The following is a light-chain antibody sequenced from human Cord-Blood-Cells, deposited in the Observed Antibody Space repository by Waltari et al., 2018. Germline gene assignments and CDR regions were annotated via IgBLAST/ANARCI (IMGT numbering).Light chain of an antibody. V-gene: IGLV2-23*01. CDR3: CSYAGSSTV. CDR2: EGS. Sequence: QSALTQPASVSGSPGQSITISCTGTSSDVGRYHLVSWYQQHPGKAPKLMIYEGSTRPSGVSNRFSGSKSGNTASLTIAGLQAEDEADYYCCSYAGSSTVFGGGTKLTVL. J-gene: IGLJ3*02. CDR1: SSDVGRYHL.